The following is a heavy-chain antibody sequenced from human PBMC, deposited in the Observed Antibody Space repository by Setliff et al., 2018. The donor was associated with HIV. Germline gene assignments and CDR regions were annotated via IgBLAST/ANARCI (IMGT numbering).Heavy chain of an antibody. D-gene: IGHD3-10*01. CDR2: MHVSRET. V-gene: IGHV4-59*08. J-gene: IGHJ5*01. Sequence: SETLSLTCTVSGGSISDTYYTWIRQTPGKGLEWIGLMHVSRETNYNPSLESRVTISMDTSKNQFSLKLSSVTAADTALYFCARHGRSYDSGRWYNWFDSWGQGTQVTVS. CDR3: ARHGRSYDSGRWYNWFDS. CDR1: GGSISDTY.